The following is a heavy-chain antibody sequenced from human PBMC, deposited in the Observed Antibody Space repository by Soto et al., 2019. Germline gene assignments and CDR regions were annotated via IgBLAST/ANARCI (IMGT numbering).Heavy chain of an antibody. Sequence: QVRLVQSGAEVKKTGSSVKVSCEASGTTFSNFAIGWVRQAPGQGLEWMGGIILPFGTPNYAQKFQGRVTISADKSMTTAYMELRGLRSEDTAVYYCVRGPDYEGYFDYWGQGTLVTVSS. V-gene: IGHV1-69*14. J-gene: IGHJ4*02. CDR3: VRGPDYEGYFDY. D-gene: IGHD3-22*01. CDR2: IILPFGTP. CDR1: GTTFSNFA.